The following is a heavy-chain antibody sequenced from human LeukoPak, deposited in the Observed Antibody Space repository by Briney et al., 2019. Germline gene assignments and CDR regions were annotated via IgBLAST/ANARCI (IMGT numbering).Heavy chain of an antibody. Sequence: GGSLRLSCAASGFTYSSYAMSWVRQAPGKGLEWVSGISGSGTSTYYADSVKGRFTISRDNSKNALYLQMNSLRADETAVYYCAKEVYSDSSGYFDYWRQGNLVTVSS. CDR3: AKEVYSDSSGYFDY. CDR1: GFTYSSYA. D-gene: IGHD3-22*01. CDR2: ISGSGTST. V-gene: IGHV3-23*01. J-gene: IGHJ4*02.